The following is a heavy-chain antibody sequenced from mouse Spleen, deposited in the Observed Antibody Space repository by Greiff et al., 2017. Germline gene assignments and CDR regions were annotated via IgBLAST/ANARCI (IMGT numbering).Heavy chain of an antibody. V-gene: IGHV3-6*01. J-gene: IGHJ4*01. CDR1: GYSITSGYY. CDR3: ASGIPYAMDY. CDR2: ISYDGSN. Sequence: EVQLQQSGPGLVKPSQSLSLTCSVTGYSITSGYYWNWIRQFPGNKLEWMGYISYDGSNNYNPSLKNRISITRDTSKNQFFLKLNSVTTEDTATYYCASGIPYAMDYWGQGTSVTVSS.